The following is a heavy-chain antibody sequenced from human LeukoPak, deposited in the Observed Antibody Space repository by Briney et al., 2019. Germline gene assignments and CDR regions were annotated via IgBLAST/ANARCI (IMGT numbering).Heavy chain of an antibody. CDR1: GGSISSTTYY. CDR3: ARGWSADY. CDR2: IYYSGST. D-gene: IGHD6-13*01. V-gene: IGHV4-39*07. J-gene: IGHJ4*02. Sequence: PSETLSLTCTVSGGSISSTTYYWGWIRRPPGKGLEWIGSIYYSGSTYYNPSLKSRVTISVDTSKNQFSLKLSSVTAADTAVYYCARGWSADYWGQGTLVTVSS.